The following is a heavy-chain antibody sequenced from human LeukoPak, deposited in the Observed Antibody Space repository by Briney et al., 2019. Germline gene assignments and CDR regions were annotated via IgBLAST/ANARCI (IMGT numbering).Heavy chain of an antibody. CDR1: GYTFTGYY. CDR2: INPNTGDT. D-gene: IGHD6-13*01. CDR3: AREGSYSSNWYPPFDY. J-gene: IGHJ4*02. Sequence: ASVKVSCKSSGYTFTGYYMHWVRQAPGQGLEWMGRINPNTGDTNYAQNFQGRVTMTRDTSISTAYMELSGLRFDDTTVYYCAREGSYSSNWYPPFDYWGQGTLVTVSS. V-gene: IGHV1-2*06.